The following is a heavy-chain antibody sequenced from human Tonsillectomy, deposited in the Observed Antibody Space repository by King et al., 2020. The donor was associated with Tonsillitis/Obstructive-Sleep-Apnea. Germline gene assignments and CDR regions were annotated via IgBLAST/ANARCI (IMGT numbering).Heavy chain of an antibody. J-gene: IGHJ4*02. CDR1: GGSFSGYY. CDR3: AGGRRVMTTVTTNGY. Sequence: VQLQQWGAGLLKPSETLSLTCAVYGGSFSGYYWSWIRQPPGKGLEWIGEINHSGSTNYNPSLKSRVTISVDTSKNQFSLKLSSVTAADTAVYYCAGGRRVMTTVTTNGYWGQGTLVTVSS. D-gene: IGHD4-11*01. V-gene: IGHV4-34*01. CDR2: INHSGST.